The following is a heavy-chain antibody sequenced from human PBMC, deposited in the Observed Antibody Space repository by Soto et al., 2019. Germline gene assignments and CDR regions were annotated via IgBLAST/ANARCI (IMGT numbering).Heavy chain of an antibody. D-gene: IGHD2-15*01. CDR2: IWYDGSNK. J-gene: IGHJ4*02. Sequence: GGSLRLSCAASGFTFSSYGMHWVRQAPGKGLEWVAVIWYDGSNKYYADSVKGRFTISRDNSKNTLYLQMNSLRAEDTAVYYCARDSRRYCSGGSCYFFDYWGQGTLVTVSS. CDR1: GFTFSSYG. V-gene: IGHV3-33*01. CDR3: ARDSRRYCSGGSCYFFDY.